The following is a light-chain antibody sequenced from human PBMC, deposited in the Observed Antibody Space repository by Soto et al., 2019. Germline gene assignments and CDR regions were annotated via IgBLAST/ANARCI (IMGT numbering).Light chain of an antibody. CDR2: KAS. J-gene: IGKJ2*01. Sequence: DIQMTQSPSTLSASVGDRVTITWRASQSISEWLAWYQQKPAKAPNLLVYKASGSESGVPSRFSGSGSGTECTLTISSPQPDDFATHYCQQYNSFVQGTRLEIK. CDR1: QSISEW. V-gene: IGKV1-5*03. CDR3: QQYNS.